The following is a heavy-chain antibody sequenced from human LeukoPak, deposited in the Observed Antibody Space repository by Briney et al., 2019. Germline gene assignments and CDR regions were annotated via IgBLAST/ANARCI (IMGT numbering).Heavy chain of an antibody. D-gene: IGHD1-26*01. CDR3: AREGGPSYSGSSYGMDV. V-gene: IGHV1-46*01. CDR1: GYIFTSYY. J-gene: IGHJ6*02. CDR2: INPSGGST. Sequence: ASAKVSCKASGYIFTSYYMHWVRQAPGQGLEWMGIINPSGGSTNYAQKFQGRVTMTRDTSTSTVYMELSSLRSEDTAVYYCAREGGPSYSGSSYGMDVWGQGTTVTVSS.